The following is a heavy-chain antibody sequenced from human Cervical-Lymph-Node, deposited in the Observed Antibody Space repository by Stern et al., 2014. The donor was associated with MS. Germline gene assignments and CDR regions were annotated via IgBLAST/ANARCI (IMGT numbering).Heavy chain of an antibody. CDR3: ARGGAVATSDYYFDY. D-gene: IGHD5-12*01. CDR2: ISYDGSDK. J-gene: IGHJ4*02. Sequence: VQLVESGGGVVQPGRSLRLSCAASGFTFSYHAMHWVRQAPGKGLEWVAVISYDGSDKNDADSVKGRFTISRDNSRNTLYLQMNSLRVDDTAVYYCARGGAVATSDYYFDYLGQGILVTVSS. CDR1: GFTFSYHA. V-gene: IGHV3-30*01.